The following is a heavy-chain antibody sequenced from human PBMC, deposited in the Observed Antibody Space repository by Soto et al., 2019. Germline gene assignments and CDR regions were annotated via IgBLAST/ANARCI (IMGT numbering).Heavy chain of an antibody. J-gene: IGHJ4*02. CDR2: ISNDGSNK. Sequence: QVQLVESGGGVVQPGKSLRLSCAASGFTFNTYGMHWFRQAPCKGPEWVAVISNDGSNKYYADSVKGRFTISRDNSKNTLYLQMNSLRAEDTAVYYCANWNYPQSDWGQGTLVTVSS. V-gene: IGHV3-30*18. CDR1: GFTFNTYG. D-gene: IGHD1-7*01. CDR3: ANWNYPQSD.